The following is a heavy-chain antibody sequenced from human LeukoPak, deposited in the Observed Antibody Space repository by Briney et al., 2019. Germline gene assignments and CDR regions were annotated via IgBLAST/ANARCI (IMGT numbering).Heavy chain of an antibody. J-gene: IGHJ5*02. Sequence: SETLSLTCTLSGGSISTYYWSWVQQPPGKGLEWIGYIYYTGSTDYNPSLKSRVTMSVDTSKNQFSLKLSSVTAADTAVYSCARGSVRGEFDPWGQGTLVTVSS. CDR2: IYYTGST. CDR1: GGSISTYY. V-gene: IGHV4-59*01. D-gene: IGHD3-10*01. CDR3: ARGSVRGEFDP.